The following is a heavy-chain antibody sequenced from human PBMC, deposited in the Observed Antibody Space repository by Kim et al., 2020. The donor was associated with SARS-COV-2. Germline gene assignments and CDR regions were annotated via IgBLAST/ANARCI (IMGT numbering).Heavy chain of an antibody. CDR2: IKSKTDGGTT. Sequence: GGSLRLSCAASGFTFSNAWMSWVRQAPGKGLEWVGRIKSKTDGGTTDYAAPVKGRFTISRDDSKNTLYLQMNSLKTEDTAVYYCTTVVVVVAATLDYWGQGTLVTVPS. V-gene: IGHV3-15*01. J-gene: IGHJ4*02. CDR3: TTVVVVVAATLDY. D-gene: IGHD2-15*01. CDR1: GFTFSNAW.